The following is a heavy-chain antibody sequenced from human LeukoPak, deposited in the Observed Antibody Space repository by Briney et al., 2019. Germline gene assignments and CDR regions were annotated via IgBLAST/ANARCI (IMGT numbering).Heavy chain of an antibody. Sequence: ASVKVSCKASGYTFTGYYMHWVRQAPGQGLEWMGRIIPIFGTANYAQKFQGRVTITTDESTSTAYMELSSLRSEDTAVYYCASGSYRTYLGNWGQGTLVTVSS. J-gene: IGHJ4*02. V-gene: IGHV1-69*05. CDR2: IIPIFGTA. D-gene: IGHD1-26*01. CDR3: ASGSYRTYLGN. CDR1: GYTFTGYY.